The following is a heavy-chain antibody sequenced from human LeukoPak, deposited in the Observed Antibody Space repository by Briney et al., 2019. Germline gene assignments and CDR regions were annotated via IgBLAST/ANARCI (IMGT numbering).Heavy chain of an antibody. CDR1: GASLSGHY. CDR3: ARVPVRSPDF. CDR2: IHYTGTI. D-gene: IGHD4-17*01. V-gene: IGHV4-59*08. Sequence: SETLSLTCTVSGASLSGHYWGWFRQPPGKGLEWIGNIHYTGTISYNPSLKSRIIISLDTSNSQFYLKLRSLTAADTAVYSCARVPVRSPDFWSPGTLVTVSS. J-gene: IGHJ4*02.